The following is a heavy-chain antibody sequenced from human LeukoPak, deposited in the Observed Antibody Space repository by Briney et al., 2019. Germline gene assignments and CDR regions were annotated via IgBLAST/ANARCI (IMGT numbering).Heavy chain of an antibody. CDR1: GFTFSSYS. CDR3: ARASYQLLYDAFDI. J-gene: IGHJ3*02. CDR2: ISSSSSYI. V-gene: IGHV3-21*01. D-gene: IGHD2-2*02. Sequence: GGSLRLSCAASGFTFSSYSMNWVRQAPGKGLEWVSSISSSSSYIYYADSVKGRFTISRDNAKNSLYLQMNSLRAEDTAVYYCARASYQLLYDAFDIWGQGTMVTVSS.